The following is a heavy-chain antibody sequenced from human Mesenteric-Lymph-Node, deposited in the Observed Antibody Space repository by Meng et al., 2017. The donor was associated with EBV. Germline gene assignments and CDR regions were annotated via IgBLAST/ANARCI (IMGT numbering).Heavy chain of an antibody. D-gene: IGHD1-26*01. Sequence: QITLKESGPTLVKPPQALPLTFTFSGFSLSTSGVGVGWIRQPPGKALEWLALIYWDDDKRYSPSLKSRLTITKDTSKNQVVLTMTNMDPVDTATYYCARRPYSWNFDFWGQGTLVTVSS. CDR3: ARRPYSWNFDF. J-gene: IGHJ4*02. CDR1: GFSLSTSGVG. V-gene: IGHV2-5*02. CDR2: IYWDDDK.